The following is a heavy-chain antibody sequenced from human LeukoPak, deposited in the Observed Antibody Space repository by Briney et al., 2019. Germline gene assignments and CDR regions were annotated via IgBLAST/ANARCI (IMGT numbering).Heavy chain of an antibody. CDR1: GFTFSSYG. D-gene: IGHD6-13*01. J-gene: IGHJ4*02. Sequence: PGGSLRLSCAASGFTFSSYGMHWVRQAPGKGLEWVAVIWYDGSKKYYADSVKGRFTISRDNSKNTLYLQMSSLRVEDTAVYYCAKHSSSWFYFFDYWGQGTLVTVSS. CDR3: AKHSSSWFYFFDY. CDR2: IWYDGSKK. V-gene: IGHV3-33*06.